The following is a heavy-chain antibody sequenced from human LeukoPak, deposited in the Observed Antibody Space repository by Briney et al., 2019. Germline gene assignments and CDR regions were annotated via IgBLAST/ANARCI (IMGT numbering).Heavy chain of an antibody. J-gene: IGHJ4*02. CDR2: IFYTGST. CDR3: ARGPGAVPAAI. D-gene: IGHD2-2*01. V-gene: IGHV4-59*01. CDR1: GGSISSYY. Sequence: SETLSLTCTVSGGSISSYYWSWIRQPPGKGLEWIGYIFYTGSTNYNPSLKSRVTISVDRSKNQFSLKLSSVTAADTAVYFCARGPGAVPAAIWGQGTLVTVSS.